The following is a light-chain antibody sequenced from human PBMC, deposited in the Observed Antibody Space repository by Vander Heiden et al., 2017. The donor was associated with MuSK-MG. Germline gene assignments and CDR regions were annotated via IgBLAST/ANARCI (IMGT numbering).Light chain of an antibody. CDR1: SSDVGGYNY. V-gene: IGLV2-14*03. CDR3: SSYTSSSTLYV. Sequence: QSALTQPASVSGSPGQSITISCTGTSSDVGGYNYVSWYQQHPGKAPKLMIYYVSNRPSGVSNRFSGSKSGNTASLTISGRQAEDEADYYCSSYTSSSTLYVFGTGTKVTVL. J-gene: IGLJ1*01. CDR2: YVS.